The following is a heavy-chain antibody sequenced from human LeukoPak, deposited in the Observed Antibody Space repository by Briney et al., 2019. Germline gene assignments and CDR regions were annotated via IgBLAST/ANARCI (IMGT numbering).Heavy chain of an antibody. CDR1: GFTFTSSA. Sequence: ASVKVSCKASGFTFTSSAVQWVRQARGQRLEWIGWIVVGSGNTNYAQKFQERVTITRDMSTSTSYMELSSLRSEDTAVYYCAADVWSGASGDVWGKGTTVTVSS. D-gene: IGHD3-3*01. CDR2: IVVGSGNT. V-gene: IGHV1-58*01. J-gene: IGHJ6*04. CDR3: AADVWSGASGDV.